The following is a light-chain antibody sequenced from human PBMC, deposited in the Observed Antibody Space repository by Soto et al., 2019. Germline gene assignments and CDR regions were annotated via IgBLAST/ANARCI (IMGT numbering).Light chain of an antibody. CDR2: GAS. CDR3: QQYGSSPT. CDR1: QSVSSS. Sequence: EIMMTQSPATLSVSPGERATLSCRASQSVSSSLALYHQKPGQAPRLLIYGASTMATGIPARFSGSGSGTEFTPTSSSLQSEDFAEYYCQQYGSSPTFGQGTKVDIK. V-gene: IGKV3-15*01. J-gene: IGKJ1*01.